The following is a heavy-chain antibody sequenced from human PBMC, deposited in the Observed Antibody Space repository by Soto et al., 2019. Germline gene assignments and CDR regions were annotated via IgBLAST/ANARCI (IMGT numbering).Heavy chain of an antibody. V-gene: IGHV3-13*01. Sequence: GGSLRLSCAASGFTFSSYDMHWVRQATGKGLEWVSAIGTAGDTYYPGSVKGRFTISRENAKNSLYLQMNSLRAGDTAVYYCARGRGIYGDYGKLDYWGQGTLVTVSS. D-gene: IGHD4-17*01. CDR1: GFTFSSYD. CDR2: IGTAGDT. J-gene: IGHJ4*02. CDR3: ARGRGIYGDYGKLDY.